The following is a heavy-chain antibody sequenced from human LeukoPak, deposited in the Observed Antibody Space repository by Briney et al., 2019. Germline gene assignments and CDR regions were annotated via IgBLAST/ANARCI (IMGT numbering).Heavy chain of an antibody. CDR2: INHSGST. CDR3: ARVPWLPDY. V-gene: IGHV4-34*01. CDR1: GGSFSGYY. D-gene: IGHD3-22*01. J-gene: IGHJ4*02. Sequence: KTSETLSLTCAVYGGSFSGYYWSWIRQPPGKGLEWIGEINHSGSTNYNPSLKSRVTISVDTSKNQFSLKLSSVTAADTAVYYCARVPWLPDYWGQGTLVTVSS.